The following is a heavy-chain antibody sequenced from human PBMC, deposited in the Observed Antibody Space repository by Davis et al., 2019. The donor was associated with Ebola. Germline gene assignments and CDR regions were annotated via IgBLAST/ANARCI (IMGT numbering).Heavy chain of an antibody. CDR3: AKDFGSSYWLGEFDS. V-gene: IGHV3-23*01. D-gene: IGHD3-10*01. J-gene: IGHJ4*02. CDR1: GLSFSNFA. Sequence: PGGSLRLSCVTSGLSFSNFAMSWVRHAPWKGLEWVSGISGRSQTIYYVDSVKGRFTISRDNSKNTLYLQMHSLRAEDTAVYYCAKDFGSSYWLGEFDSWGQGTLVTVSS. CDR2: ISGRSQTI.